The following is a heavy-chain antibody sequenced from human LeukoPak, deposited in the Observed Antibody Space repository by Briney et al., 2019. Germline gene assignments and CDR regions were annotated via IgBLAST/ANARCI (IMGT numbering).Heavy chain of an antibody. J-gene: IGHJ4*02. CDR3: ARDLLADTAMDY. CDR2: ISSSSSYI. Sequence: GGSLRLSCAASGFTFSSYSINWVRQAPGKGLEWVSSISSSSSYIYYADSVKGRFTISIDNAKNSLYLQMNSLRAEDTAVYYCARDLLADTAMDYWGQGNLVTVSS. D-gene: IGHD5-18*01. CDR1: GFTFSSYS. V-gene: IGHV3-21*01.